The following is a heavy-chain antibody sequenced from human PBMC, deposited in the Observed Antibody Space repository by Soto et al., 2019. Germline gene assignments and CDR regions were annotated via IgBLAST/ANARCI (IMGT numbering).Heavy chain of an antibody. V-gene: IGHV4-59*01. J-gene: IGHJ4*02. CDR1: GASISDYY. Sequence: SATLSLTCTVSGASISDYYWSLIRQSPGKGLEYIGYIYFSGSTNYNPSLKSRVTISVDASKNQFSLKLNSVTAADTAVYYCATFDSSGYYLSFDYWGQGNLVTVSS. CDR3: ATFDSSGYYLSFDY. CDR2: IYFSGST. D-gene: IGHD3-22*01.